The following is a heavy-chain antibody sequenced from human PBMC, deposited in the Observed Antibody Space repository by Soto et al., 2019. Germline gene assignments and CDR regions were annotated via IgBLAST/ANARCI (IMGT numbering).Heavy chain of an antibody. CDR1: GYTFTSYG. J-gene: IGHJ3*02. D-gene: IGHD3-22*01. Sequence: QVQLVQSGAEVKKPGASVKVSCKASGYTFTSYGISWVRQAPGQGLEWMGWINAYNGNTNYAQKHQGRVTMTTDTSTSTAYMELRSLRSDDKAVYYWGRGGVTMRVVVEYAFDIWGQGTMVTVSS. CDR3: GRGGVTMRVVVEYAFDI. V-gene: IGHV1-18*01. CDR2: INAYNGNT.